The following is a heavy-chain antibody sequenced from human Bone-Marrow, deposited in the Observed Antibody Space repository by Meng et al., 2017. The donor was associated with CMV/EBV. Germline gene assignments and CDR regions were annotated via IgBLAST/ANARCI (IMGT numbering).Heavy chain of an antibody. D-gene: IGHD2-2*01. V-gene: IGHV1-2*02. J-gene: IGHJ5*02. CDR3: ARAIPVPANFNWFEP. CDR1: GYTFTGYY. CDR2: INPNSGGT. Sequence: ASVKVSRTASGYTFTGYYMHWVRQAPGQGLEWMGWINPNSGGTNYAQQFQGRVTMTRDTSISTAYMELSRLRSDDTAVYYCARAIPVPANFNWFEPWGQGILVTVSS.